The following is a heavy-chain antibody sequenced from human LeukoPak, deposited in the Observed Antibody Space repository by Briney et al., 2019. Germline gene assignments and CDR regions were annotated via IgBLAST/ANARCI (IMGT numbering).Heavy chain of an antibody. Sequence: SETLSLTCTVSGGSISSSSYYWGWLRQPPGKGLEWIGSIYYSGSTYYNPSLKSRVTISVDTSKNQFSLKLSSVTAADTAVYYCARSSLSGYYYRSQGHYFDYWGQGTLVTVSS. CDR2: IYYSGST. D-gene: IGHD3-22*01. V-gene: IGHV4-39*07. CDR3: ARSSLSGYYYRSQGHYFDY. CDR1: GGSISSSSYY. J-gene: IGHJ4*02.